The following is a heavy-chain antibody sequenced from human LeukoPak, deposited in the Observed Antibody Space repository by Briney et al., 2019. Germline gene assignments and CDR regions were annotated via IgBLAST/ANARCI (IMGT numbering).Heavy chain of an antibody. CDR1: IITFSSDA. Sequence: GGSLRLSCAASIITFSSDAMSWVRQAPGKGLEWVSSISASGGSTYYADSVKGRFTISRDNSKNTLYLQMHSLKAEDSAVYYCARRFGVFDSWGQGTLVTVSS. CDR3: ARRFGVFDS. D-gene: IGHD3-16*01. J-gene: IGHJ4*02. V-gene: IGHV3-23*01. CDR2: ISASGGST.